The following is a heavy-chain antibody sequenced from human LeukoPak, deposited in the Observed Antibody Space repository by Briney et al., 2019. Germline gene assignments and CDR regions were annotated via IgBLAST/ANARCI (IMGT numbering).Heavy chain of an antibody. CDR3: AKDRGDYDAFDI. CDR2: IRYDGSNK. J-gene: IGHJ3*02. Sequence: GGSLRLSCAASGFTFSSYGMHWVRQAPGKGLEWVAFIRYDGSNKCYADSVKGRFTISRDNSKNTLYLQMNSLRAEDTAVYYCAKDRGDYDAFDIWGQGTMVTVSS. CDR1: GFTFSSYG. D-gene: IGHD4-17*01. V-gene: IGHV3-30*02.